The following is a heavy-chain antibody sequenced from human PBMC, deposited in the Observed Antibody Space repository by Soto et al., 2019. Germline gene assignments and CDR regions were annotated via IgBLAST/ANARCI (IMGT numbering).Heavy chain of an antibody. CDR2: ISGSGGST. CDR1: GFTFSSYA. Sequence: GGSLSLSCAASGFTFSSYAMSWVRQAPGKGLEWVSAISGSGGSTYYADSVKGRFTISRDNSKNTLYLQMNSLRAEDTAVYYCAKVEDSRGSPLGYWGQGTLVTVSS. CDR3: AKVEDSRGSPLGY. J-gene: IGHJ4*02. D-gene: IGHD3-22*01. V-gene: IGHV3-23*01.